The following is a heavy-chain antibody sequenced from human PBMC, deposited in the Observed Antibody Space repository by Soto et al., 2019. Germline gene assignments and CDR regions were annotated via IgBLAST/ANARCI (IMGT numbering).Heavy chain of an antibody. D-gene: IGHD6-19*01. Sequence: QVKLQESGPGLVKPSQTLSLTCTVSGGSISSGDYYWSWIRLPPGKGLEWIGYIYYSGSTYYNPSLKSRVTISVDTSKNQFSLKLTSMTSADTAVYFCARGPPWSSGWYFDDWGQGTLVTVSS. CDR2: IYYSGST. J-gene: IGHJ4*02. CDR1: GGSISSGDYY. V-gene: IGHV4-30-4*01. CDR3: ARGPPWSSGWYFDD.